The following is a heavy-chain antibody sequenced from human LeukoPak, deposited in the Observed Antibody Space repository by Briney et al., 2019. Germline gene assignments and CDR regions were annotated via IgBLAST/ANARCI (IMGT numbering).Heavy chain of an antibody. V-gene: IGHV1-2*02. CDR2: INPNSGGT. CDR1: GYTVTGYY. D-gene: IGHD2-2*01. J-gene: IGHJ4*02. Sequence: ASVKVSCKASGYTVTGYYMHWVRQAPGQGLEWMGWINPNSGGTNYAQKFQGRVTMTRDTSISTAYMELSRLRSDDTAVYYCASGLGVVVVPAADPPTFEGYWGQGTLVTVSS. CDR3: ASGLGVVVVPAADPPTFEGY.